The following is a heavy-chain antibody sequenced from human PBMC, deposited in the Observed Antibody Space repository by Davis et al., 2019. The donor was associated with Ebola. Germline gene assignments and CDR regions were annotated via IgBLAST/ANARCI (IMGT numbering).Heavy chain of an antibody. CDR2: IIPIFGTA. J-gene: IGHJ6*02. CDR3: ARDLSYSYYYHYYSLDV. D-gene: IGHD3-10*01. Sequence: SVKVSCKASGGTFSSYAISWVRQAPGQGLEWMGGIIPIFGTANYAQKFQGRVTLTADESTSTVYMELSSLRSDDTAIYYCARDLSYSYYYHYYSLDVWGHGTTVTVSS. V-gene: IGHV1-69*13. CDR1: GGTFSSYA.